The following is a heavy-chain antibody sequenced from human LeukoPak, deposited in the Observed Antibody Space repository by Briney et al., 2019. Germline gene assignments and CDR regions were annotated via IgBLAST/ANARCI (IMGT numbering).Heavy chain of an antibody. D-gene: IGHD3-22*01. CDR3: ARATYYYDSSGYRNWFDP. V-gene: IGHV4-59*08. Sequence: SETLSLTCTVSGGSISSYYWSWIRRPPGKGLEWIGYIYYSGSTNYNPSLKSRVTISVDTSKNQFSLKLSSVTAADTAVYYCARATYYYDSSGYRNWFDPWGQGTLVTVSS. J-gene: IGHJ5*02. CDR1: GGSISSYY. CDR2: IYYSGST.